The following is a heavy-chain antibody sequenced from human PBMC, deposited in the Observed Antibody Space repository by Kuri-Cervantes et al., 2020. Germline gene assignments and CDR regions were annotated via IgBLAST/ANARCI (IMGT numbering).Heavy chain of an antibody. CDR1: GYSISSGYY. D-gene: IGHD6-19*01. V-gene: IGHV4-38-2*01. CDR2: IYHSGST. CDR3: ASGYSSGWFFY. Sequence: SETLSLTCAVSGYSISSGYYWGWIRQPPGKGLEWIGSIYHSGSTYYNPPLKSRVTISVDTSKNQFSLKLSSVTAADTAVYYCASGYSSGWFFYWGQGTLVTVSS. J-gene: IGHJ4*02.